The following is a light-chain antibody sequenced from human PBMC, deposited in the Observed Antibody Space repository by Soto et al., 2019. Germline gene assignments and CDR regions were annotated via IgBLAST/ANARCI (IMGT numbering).Light chain of an antibody. J-gene: IGLJ1*01. V-gene: IGLV1-40*01. CDR3: QSYDSSLSGYV. CDR2: ANN. Sequence: SVLTQPPSVSGAPGQRVTISCTGSSSNIGAGYDVHWYHQLPGTAPKLLIYANNNRPSGVPDRFSGSKSGTSASLAITGLQAEDEADYYCQSYDSSLSGYVFGSGTRSPS. CDR1: SSNIGAGYD.